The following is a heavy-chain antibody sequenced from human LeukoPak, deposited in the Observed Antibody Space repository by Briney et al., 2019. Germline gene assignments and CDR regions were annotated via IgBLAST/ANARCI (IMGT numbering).Heavy chain of an antibody. CDR3: RTAYSPTEYFQH. V-gene: IGHV3-21*01. D-gene: IGHD3/OR15-3a*01. Sequence: GGSLRLSCAASGFTLSSYSMNWVRQAPGKGLEWVSSISSSSSYIYYADSVRGRFTISRDNAKNSLYLQMNSLRAEDTAVYYRRTAYSPTEYFQHWGQGTLVTVSS. J-gene: IGHJ1*01. CDR1: GFTLSSYS. CDR2: ISSSSSYI.